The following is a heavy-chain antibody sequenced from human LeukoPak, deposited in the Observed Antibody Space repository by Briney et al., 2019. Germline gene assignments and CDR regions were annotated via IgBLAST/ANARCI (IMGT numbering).Heavy chain of an antibody. Sequence: ASVKVSCKASGYTFTSYYMHWVRQAPGQGLEWMGIINPSGGSTSYAQKFQGRVTMTRDTSTSTVYMELSSLRSEDTAVYYCAGDGNDYYDSSGYTGGHFDYWGQGTLVTVSS. D-gene: IGHD3-22*01. V-gene: IGHV1-46*01. CDR2: INPSGGST. CDR1: GYTFTSYY. CDR3: AGDGNDYYDSSGYTGGHFDY. J-gene: IGHJ4*02.